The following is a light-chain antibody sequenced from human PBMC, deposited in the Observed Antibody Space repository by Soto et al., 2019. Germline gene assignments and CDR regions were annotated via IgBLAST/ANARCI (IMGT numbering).Light chain of an antibody. CDR2: LGS. CDR3: MQVLQPPYT. Sequence: DIVMTQSPVSLPVTPGEPASISCRSSQSLLHSNGKNYLDWYLQKPGQSPQVLIYLGSNRASGVTDRFSGIGSGTDFSLQISRVEAEDVGVYYCMQVLQPPYTFGQGTKLEIK. CDR1: QSLLHSNGKNY. J-gene: IGKJ2*01. V-gene: IGKV2-28*01.